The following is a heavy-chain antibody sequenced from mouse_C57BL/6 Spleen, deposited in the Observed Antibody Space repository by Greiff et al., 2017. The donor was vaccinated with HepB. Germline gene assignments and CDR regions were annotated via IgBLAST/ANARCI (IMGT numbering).Heavy chain of an antibody. CDR2: INPSSGYT. J-gene: IGHJ2*01. Sequence: QVQLQQSGAELARPGASVKMSCKASGYTFTSYTMHWAKQRPGQGLEWIGYINPSSGYTKYNQKFKDKATLTADKSSSTAYMQLSSLTSEDSAVYYCAREDYPYWGQGTTLTVSS. D-gene: IGHD2-4*01. V-gene: IGHV1-4*01. CDR1: GYTFTSYT. CDR3: AREDYPY.